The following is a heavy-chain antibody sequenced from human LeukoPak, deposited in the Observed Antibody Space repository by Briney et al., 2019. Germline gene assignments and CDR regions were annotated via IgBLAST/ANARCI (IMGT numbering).Heavy chain of an antibody. CDR3: ARDTLEYSNSPDALDI. CDR2: IGSSGSTV. D-gene: IGHD4-23*01. J-gene: IGHJ3*02. Sequence: GGSLRLSCAASGFTFSAYEMNWVRQAPGKGLEWVPYIGSSGSTVYYADSVKGRFTISRDNAKNSLYMQMESLRDEDTAIYYCARDTLEYSNSPDALDIWGQGTMVTVSS. V-gene: IGHV3-48*03. CDR1: GFTFSAYE.